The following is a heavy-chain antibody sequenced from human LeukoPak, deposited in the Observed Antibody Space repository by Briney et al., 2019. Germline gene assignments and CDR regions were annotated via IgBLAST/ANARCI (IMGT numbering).Heavy chain of an antibody. CDR3: ASSRDLAAAGYY. CDR1: GFTFSSYA. V-gene: IGHV3-21*01. Sequence: GGSLRLSCAASGFTFSSYAMHWVRQAPGKGLEWVSSISSSSSYIYYADSVKGRFTISRDNAKNSLYLQMNSLRAEDTAVYYCASSRDLAAAGYYWGQGTLVTVSS. D-gene: IGHD6-13*01. CDR2: ISSSSSYI. J-gene: IGHJ4*02.